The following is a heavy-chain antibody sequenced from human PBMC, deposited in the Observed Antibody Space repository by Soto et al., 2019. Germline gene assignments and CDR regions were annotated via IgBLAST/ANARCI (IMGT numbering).Heavy chain of an antibody. CDR1: GFTFSSHW. J-gene: IGHJ4*02. V-gene: IGHV3-74*01. D-gene: IGHD5-12*01. CDR2: INSDGTST. Sequence: EVQLVESGGGLVQPGGSLRLSCAASGFTFSSHWMHWVRQAPGKGLVWVSRINSDGTSTNYADSVKARFTISRDNAKNTLYLQMNSLRGEDTAMYHCASPYTATIHNGLNSWGQGTLVTVSS. CDR3: ASPYTATIHNGLNS.